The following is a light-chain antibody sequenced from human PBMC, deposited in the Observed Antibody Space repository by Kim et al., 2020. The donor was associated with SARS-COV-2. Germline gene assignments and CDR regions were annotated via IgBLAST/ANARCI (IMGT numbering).Light chain of an antibody. J-gene: IGKJ2*01. CDR2: AAS. CDR1: QDISIY. CDR3: LRHNTYPYT. Sequence: DIQMTQSPSAMSASVGDRVTITCRASQDISIYLGWFQQKPGKVTKRLIYAASSLEGGVPSRFSGSGSGTEFTLTISSLQPEDFATYYCLRHNTYPYTFGQGTKLEI. V-gene: IGKV1-17*03.